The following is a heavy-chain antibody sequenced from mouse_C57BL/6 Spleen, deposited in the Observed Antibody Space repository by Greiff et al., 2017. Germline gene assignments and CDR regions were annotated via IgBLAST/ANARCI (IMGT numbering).Heavy chain of an antibody. V-gene: IGHV2-6-1*01. J-gene: IGHJ4*01. CDR3: ARHTSYYGYAMDY. CDR2: IWSDGST. D-gene: IGHD1-1*01. Sequence: QVQLKESGPGLVAPSQSLSITCTVSGFSLTSYGVHWVRQPPGKGLEWLGVIWSDGSTTYNSALKSRLSISKDNSKSQVFLKMNSLQTDDTAMYYCARHTSYYGYAMDYWGQGTSVTVSS. CDR1: GFSLTSYG.